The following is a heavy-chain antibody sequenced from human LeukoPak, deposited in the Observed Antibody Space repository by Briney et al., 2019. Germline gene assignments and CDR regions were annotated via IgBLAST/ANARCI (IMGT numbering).Heavy chain of an antibody. J-gene: IGHJ6*03. Sequence: GGSLRLSCAASGFTFSSYAMNWVRQARGRGLEWVSGFSGSGGTTYYADSVKGRFTIYRDNSKNTLYLQMNSLRAEDTAVYYCANGNRCTSPNCLGYYYFYMDVWGKGTTVTVSS. CDR2: FSGSGGTT. V-gene: IGHV3-23*01. CDR3: ANGNRCTSPNCLGYYYFYMDV. D-gene: IGHD2-8*01. CDR1: GFTFSSYA.